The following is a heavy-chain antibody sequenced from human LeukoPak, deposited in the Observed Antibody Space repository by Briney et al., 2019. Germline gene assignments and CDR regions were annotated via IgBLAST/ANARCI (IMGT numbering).Heavy chain of an antibody. D-gene: IGHD3-10*01. J-gene: IGHJ4*02. CDR3: ARDTVVRGVIL. V-gene: IGHV4-39*07. Sequence: SETLSLTCTVSGGSISSSSYYWGWIRQPPGKGLEWIGEIYHSGSTNYNPSLKSRVTISVDKSKNQFSLKLSSVTAADTAVYYCARDTVVRGVILWGQGTLVTVSS. CDR1: GGSISSSSYY. CDR2: IYHSGST.